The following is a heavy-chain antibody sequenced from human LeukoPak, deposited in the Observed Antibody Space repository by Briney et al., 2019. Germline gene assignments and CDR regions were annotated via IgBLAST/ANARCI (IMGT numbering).Heavy chain of an antibody. V-gene: IGHV3-21*01. D-gene: IGHD2-15*01. CDR3: ALGYCSGGSCSPDDY. CDR2: ISSDTAYI. Sequence: GGSLRLSCAASRFTFSSYSMMWVRQAPGKGLEWVSSISSDTAYIYYADSVKGRFTISRDNAKNSLYLQMNSLRAEDTAVYYCALGYCSGGSCSPDDYWGQGTLVTVSS. CDR1: RFTFSSYS. J-gene: IGHJ4*02.